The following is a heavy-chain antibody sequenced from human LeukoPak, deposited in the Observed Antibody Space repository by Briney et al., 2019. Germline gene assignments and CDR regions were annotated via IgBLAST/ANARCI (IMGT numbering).Heavy chain of an antibody. Sequence: SETLSLTCTVSGGSISSYYWSWTRQPPGKGLEWIGYIYYSGSTNYNPSLKSRVTISVDTSKNQFSLKLSSVTAADTAVYYCARDRGWMGYGDYYFDYWGQGTLVTVSS. D-gene: IGHD4-17*01. J-gene: IGHJ4*02. CDR1: GGSISSYY. CDR2: IYYSGST. V-gene: IGHV4-59*01. CDR3: ARDRGWMGYGDYYFDY.